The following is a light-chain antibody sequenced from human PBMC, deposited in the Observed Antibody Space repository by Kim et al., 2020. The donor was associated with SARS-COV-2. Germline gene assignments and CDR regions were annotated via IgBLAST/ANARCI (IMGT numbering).Light chain of an antibody. J-gene: IGLJ2*01. CDR2: KGS. V-gene: IGLV3-25*03. Sequence: SPGQTARVTCFGDALPKQYAYWYQQKPVQAPVLVIYKGSERPSGIPERFSGSSSGTTVTLTIIGVQAEDAADYYCQSADSSGTYVVFGGGTQLTVL. CDR1: ALPKQY. CDR3: QSADSSGTYVV.